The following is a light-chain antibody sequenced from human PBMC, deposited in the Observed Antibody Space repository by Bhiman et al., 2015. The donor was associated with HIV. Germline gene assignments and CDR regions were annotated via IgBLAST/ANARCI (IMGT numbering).Light chain of an antibody. CDR2: END. CDR3: GTWDSSLSCWV. Sequence: QSLLTQPPSVSAAPGQKVTISCSGGNSDIGKNFVSWYQQSPGAAPRLLIYENDRRLSGIPDRFSAFKSGTSATLVITGLQTGDEADYYCGTWDSSLSCWVFGGGTKLTVL. J-gene: IGLJ3*02. V-gene: IGLV1-51*02. CDR1: NSDIGKNF.